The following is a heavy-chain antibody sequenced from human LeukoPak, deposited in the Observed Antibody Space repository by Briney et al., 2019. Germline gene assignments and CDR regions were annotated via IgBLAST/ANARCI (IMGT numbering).Heavy chain of an antibody. CDR2: ISWDGGST. D-gene: IGHD1-26*01. Sequence: GGSLRLSCAASGFTFDDYTMHWVRQAPGKGLEWVSLISWDGGSTYYADSVKGRFTISRDKSKNSLYLQMNSLRTEDTALYYCAKEAPADGHLLSYYFDYWGQGTLVTVSS. CDR3: AKEAPADGHLLSYYFDY. V-gene: IGHV3-43*01. CDR1: GFTFDDYT. J-gene: IGHJ4*02.